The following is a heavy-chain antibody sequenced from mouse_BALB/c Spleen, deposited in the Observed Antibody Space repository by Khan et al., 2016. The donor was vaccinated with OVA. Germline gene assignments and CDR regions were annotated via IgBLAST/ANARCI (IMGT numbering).Heavy chain of an antibody. Sequence: EVELVESGGGLVQPGGSRKLSCAASGFTFIDYGMAWVRQTPGKGPEWIAFISSVAYSIYYADTVTGRFTISREIAKNTLYLEMSSLRSDDTAMYYCARGGFAYWGQGTLVTVSA. CDR3: ARGGFAY. CDR2: ISSVAYSI. V-gene: IGHV5-15*02. J-gene: IGHJ3*01. CDR1: GFTFIDYG.